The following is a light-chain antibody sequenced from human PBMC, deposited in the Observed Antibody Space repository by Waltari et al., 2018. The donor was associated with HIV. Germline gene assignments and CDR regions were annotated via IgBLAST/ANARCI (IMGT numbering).Light chain of an antibody. CDR1: RSNIGAGYF. CDR3: QSYDSSLRASV. J-gene: IGLJ2*01. CDR2: SDI. V-gene: IGLV1-40*01. Sequence: QSALTQPPSVSGAPGQRVTISCTGNRSNIGAGYFVHWYQHLPGTAPKLLVYSDINRPSGVPDRFSGSKSGTSAALVITGLQAEDEADYYCQSYDSSLRASVFGGGTKVTVI.